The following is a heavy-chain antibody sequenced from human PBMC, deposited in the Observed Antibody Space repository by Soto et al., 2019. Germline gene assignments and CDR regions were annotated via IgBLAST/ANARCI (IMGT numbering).Heavy chain of an antibody. V-gene: IGHV1-18*01. Sequence: QVQLVQSGAEVKKPGASVKVSCKASGYTFTSYGISWVRQAPGQGLEWMGWISAYNGNTNYAQKLQGRGTMTTDTSTSTAYMELRSLRSDDTAVYYCARVGYDSSGYYLHAEYFQHWGQGTLVTVSS. CDR1: GYTFTSYG. CDR3: ARVGYDSSGYYLHAEYFQH. CDR2: ISAYNGNT. D-gene: IGHD3-22*01. J-gene: IGHJ1*01.